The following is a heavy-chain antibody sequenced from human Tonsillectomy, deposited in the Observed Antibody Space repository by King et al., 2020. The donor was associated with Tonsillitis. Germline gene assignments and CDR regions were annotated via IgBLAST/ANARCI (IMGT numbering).Heavy chain of an antibody. Sequence: QLQESGPGLVKPSETLSLTCTVSGGSMSSSSYYWGWIRQPPGKGLEWIGSFYYSGSTYYNPSLKSRVTISGDTSQNPFSLKLSSVTAADTAVYYCARTRSFSDNDYWGQGTLVTVSS. CDR2: FYYSGST. D-gene: IGHD1-14*01. J-gene: IGHJ4*02. CDR3: ARTRSFSDNDY. CDR1: GGSMSSSSYY. V-gene: IGHV4-39*01.